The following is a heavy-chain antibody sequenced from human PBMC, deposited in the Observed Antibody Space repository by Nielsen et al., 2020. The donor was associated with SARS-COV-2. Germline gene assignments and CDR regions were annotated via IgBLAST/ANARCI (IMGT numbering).Heavy chain of an antibody. V-gene: IGHV4-31*03. D-gene: IGHD6-6*01. CDR3: ARDPGHSSSSVGD. J-gene: IGHJ4*02. CDR2: IYYSGST. CDR1: GGSISSGDYY. Sequence: SETLSLTCTVSGGSISSGDYYWSWIRQHPGKGLEWIGYIYYSGSTYYNPSLKSRVTISVDTSKNQFSLKLSSVTAADTAVYYCARDPGHSSSSVGDWGQGTLVTVSS.